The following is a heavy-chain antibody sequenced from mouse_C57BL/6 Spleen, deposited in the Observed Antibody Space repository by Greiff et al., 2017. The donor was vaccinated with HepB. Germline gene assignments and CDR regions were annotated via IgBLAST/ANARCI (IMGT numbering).Heavy chain of an antibody. Sequence: QVQLKQSDAELVKPGASVKISCKVSGYTFTDHTIHWMKQRPEQGLEWIGYIYPRDGSTKYNEKFKGKATLTADKSSSTAYMELNSLTSEDSAVYFWATNYYGSSFYFDYWDQGTTLTVSS. V-gene: IGHV1-78*01. D-gene: IGHD1-1*01. CDR2: IYPRDGST. CDR1: GYTFTDHT. J-gene: IGHJ2*01. CDR3: ATNYYGSSFYFDY.